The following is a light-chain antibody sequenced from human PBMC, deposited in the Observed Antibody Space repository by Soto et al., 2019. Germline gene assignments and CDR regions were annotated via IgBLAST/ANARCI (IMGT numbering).Light chain of an antibody. CDR3: QQRSRWPRGT. V-gene: IGKV3-11*01. CDR1: QTVIRN. CDR2: GAS. J-gene: IGKJ2*02. Sequence: EIVMTQSPAALSLSPGERATPSCRASQTVIRNLAWYQQKPGQTPRLLIFGASTRATGIPARFSGSGSGTDFTLTISSLEPEDFAVYYCQQRSRWPRGTFGQGTKVDIK.